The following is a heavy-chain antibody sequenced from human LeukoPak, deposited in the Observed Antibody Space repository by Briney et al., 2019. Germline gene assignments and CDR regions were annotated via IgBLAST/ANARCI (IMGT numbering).Heavy chain of an antibody. V-gene: IGHV3-21*01. D-gene: IGHD3-16*01. J-gene: IGHJ4*01. CDR3: ASGRHDFVH. CDR1: GFTFSTSS. Sequence: GGSLRLSCAASGFTFSTSSLNWVRQAPGKGLEWVSSISSSRSYIYYADSVKGRFTISRDNAKNSLYLQMNSLGAEDTAVYYCASGRHDFVHWGHGTLVTVSS. CDR2: ISSSRSYI.